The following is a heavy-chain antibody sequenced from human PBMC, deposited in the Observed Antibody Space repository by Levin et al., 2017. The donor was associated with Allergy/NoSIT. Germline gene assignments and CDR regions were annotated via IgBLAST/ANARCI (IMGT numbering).Heavy chain of an antibody. D-gene: IGHD2-15*01. CDR1: GGSISSGDYY. Sequence: LRLSCTVSGGSISSGDYYWIWIRQPPGKGLEWIGYIYYSGRTYYNPSLRGRVTISVDTSENQFSLNLSSVTAADTAIYYCARDRSYCSGGYCYSWFDPWGQGTLVTVSS. CDR3: ARDRSYCSGGYCYSWFDP. J-gene: IGHJ5*02. CDR2: IYYSGRT. V-gene: IGHV4-30-4*01.